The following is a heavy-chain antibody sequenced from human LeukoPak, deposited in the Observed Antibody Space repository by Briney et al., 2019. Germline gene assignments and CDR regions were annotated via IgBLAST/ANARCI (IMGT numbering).Heavy chain of an antibody. CDR1: GYNFTNYW. D-gene: IGHD2-15*01. CDR2: IYPGDSDT. CDR3: ARRYCSGGSCYRNWFDP. V-gene: IGHV5-51*01. Sequence: GGSLQISCKGSGYNFTNYWIGWVRQMPGKGQEWMGIIYPGDSDTTYSPSFQGQVTISADKSISTAYLQWSSLKASDTAIYYCARRYCSGGSCYRNWFDPWGQGTLITVSS. J-gene: IGHJ5*02.